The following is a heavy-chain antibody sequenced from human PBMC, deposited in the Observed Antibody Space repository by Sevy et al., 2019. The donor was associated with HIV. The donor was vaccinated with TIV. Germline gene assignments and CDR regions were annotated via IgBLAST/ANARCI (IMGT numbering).Heavy chain of an antibody. J-gene: IGHJ4*02. D-gene: IGHD3-16*01. Sequence: GGSLRLSCAASGFTFSSYSMNWVRQAPGKGLEWVSSISSSSSYIYYADSVKGRFTISRDNAKNSLLLQMNSLRAEDTAVYYCARGGEFGPYDYWGQGTLVTVSS. CDR1: GFTFSSYS. CDR3: ARGGEFGPYDY. V-gene: IGHV3-21*01. CDR2: ISSSSSYI.